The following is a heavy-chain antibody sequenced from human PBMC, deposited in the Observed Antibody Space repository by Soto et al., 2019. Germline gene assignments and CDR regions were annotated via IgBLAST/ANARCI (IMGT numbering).Heavy chain of an antibody. CDR1: GGTFSSYA. J-gene: IGHJ4*02. D-gene: IGHD6-13*01. CDR2: IIPIFGTA. CDR3: ARGYSSSWSPGY. V-gene: IGHV1-69*06. Sequence: GASVKVSCKASGGTFSSYAISWLRQAPGQGLEWMGGIIPIFGTANYAQKFQGRVTITADKSTSTAYMELSSLRSEDTAVYYCARGYSSSWSPGYWGQGTLVTVSS.